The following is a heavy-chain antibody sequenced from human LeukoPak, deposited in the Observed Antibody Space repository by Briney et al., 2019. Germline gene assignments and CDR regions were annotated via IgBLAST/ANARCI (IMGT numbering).Heavy chain of an antibody. CDR3: ATFLDYDYAFDI. Sequence: LRLSCAASGFTFSSYEMNWIRQPPGKGLEWIGEINHSGSTNYNPSLKSRVTISVDTSKNQFSLKLSSVTAADTAVYYCATFLDYDYAFDIWGQGTMVTVSS. D-gene: IGHD4-17*01. CDR1: GFTFSSYE. V-gene: IGHV4-34*08. J-gene: IGHJ3*02. CDR2: INHSGST.